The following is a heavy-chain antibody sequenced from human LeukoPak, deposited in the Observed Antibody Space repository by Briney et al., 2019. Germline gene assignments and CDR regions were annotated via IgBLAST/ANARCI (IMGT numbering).Heavy chain of an antibody. Sequence: PGGSLRLSCAASGFTFDDYAMHWVRQAPGKGLEWVSGISWNSGSIGYADSVKGRFTISRDNAKNSLYLQMNSLGAEDTAVYYCARDFLHLGGWGQGTMVTVSS. CDR2: ISWNSGSI. J-gene: IGHJ3*01. CDR3: ARDFLHLGG. V-gene: IGHV3-9*01. D-gene: IGHD3-16*01. CDR1: GFTFDDYA.